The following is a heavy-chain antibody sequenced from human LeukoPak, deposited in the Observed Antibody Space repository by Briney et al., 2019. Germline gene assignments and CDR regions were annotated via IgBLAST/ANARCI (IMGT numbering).Heavy chain of an antibody. CDR1: GFTFSKYW. Sequence: GGSLRLSCAASGFTFSKYWMTWVRQAPGKGLEWVANMKHDGSEKYYVDSVKGRFTISRDNAKNSLYLQMNSLRAEDTAVYYCARDGSSTSPIDYWGQGTLVTVSS. J-gene: IGHJ4*02. CDR2: MKHDGSEK. V-gene: IGHV3-7*01. CDR3: ARDGSSTSPIDY. D-gene: IGHD2-2*01.